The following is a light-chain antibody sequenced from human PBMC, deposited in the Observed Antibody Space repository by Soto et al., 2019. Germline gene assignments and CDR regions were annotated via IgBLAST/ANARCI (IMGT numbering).Light chain of an antibody. CDR2: DTS. CDR1: TGAVTSGHY. CDR3: LLSYSGAQAV. J-gene: IGLJ2*01. Sequence: QAVVTQESSLTVSPGGTVTLTCGSSTGAVTSGHYPYWFQQKPGQAPRTLIYDTSNKHSWTPARFSGSLLGGKAALTLSGAQPEDEAEYYCLLSYSGAQAVFGGGTKVTV. V-gene: IGLV7-46*01.